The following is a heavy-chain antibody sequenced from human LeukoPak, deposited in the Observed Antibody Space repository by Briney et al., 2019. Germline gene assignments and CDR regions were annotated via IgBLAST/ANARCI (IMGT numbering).Heavy chain of an antibody. J-gene: IGHJ6*02. CDR1: GFTFNRCG. D-gene: IGHD3-10*01. CDR2: IVCDGSRQ. Sequence: PGTSLRLSCAASGFTFNRCGLHWVRQAPGKGLEWVAVIVCDGSRQYYPDSVKGRFTISRDNSKNTLFLQMDSLRAEDTAVYYCVKGSGTNDYGMDTWGQGTTVTVSS. V-gene: IGHV3-30*18. CDR3: VKGSGTNDYGMDT.